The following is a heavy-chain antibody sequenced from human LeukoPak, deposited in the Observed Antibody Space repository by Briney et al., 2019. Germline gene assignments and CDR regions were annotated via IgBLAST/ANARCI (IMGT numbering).Heavy chain of an antibody. CDR1: GGSFSGYY. J-gene: IGHJ6*03. D-gene: IGHD3-3*01. V-gene: IGHV4-34*01. CDR3: ARGTTYYDFWSGQSPISDYYYMDV. Sequence: SETLSLTCAVFGGSFSGYYWSWIRQPPGKGLEWIGEINHSGSTNYNPSLKSRVTILVDTSKKQFSLNLSSVTAADTAVYYCARGTTYYDFWSGQSPISDYYYMDVWGKGTTVTVSS. CDR2: INHSGST.